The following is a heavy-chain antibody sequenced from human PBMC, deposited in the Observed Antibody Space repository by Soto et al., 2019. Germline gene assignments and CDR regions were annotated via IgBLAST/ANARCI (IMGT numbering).Heavy chain of an antibody. CDR2: IKQDGSEK. Sequence: EVQLVESGGGLVQPGGSLRLSCAASGFTFSTYWMTWVRQAPGKGLEWVANIKQDGSEKYYVDSVKGRFTISRDNAKNSLYLQMNILRAEDTGVYYCAGALWANLWDYWGQGTLVTVSS. CDR3: AGALWANLWDY. CDR1: GFTFSTYW. J-gene: IGHJ4*02. D-gene: IGHD2-21*01. V-gene: IGHV3-7*04.